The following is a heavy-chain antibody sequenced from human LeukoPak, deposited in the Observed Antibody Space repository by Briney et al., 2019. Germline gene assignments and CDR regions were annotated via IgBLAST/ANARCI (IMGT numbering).Heavy chain of an antibody. CDR3: ATPLDYYDSSGYHQGGD. CDR2: INWNGGST. CDR1: GFIFDDYG. V-gene: IGHV3-20*04. J-gene: IGHJ4*02. Sequence: GGSLRLSCAASGFIFDDYGMNWVRQAPGKGQEWVSGINWNGGSTGYADSVEGRFTISRDNAKKSLYLQMNSLRVEDTALYYCATPLDYYDSSGYHQGGDWGQGTLVTVSS. D-gene: IGHD3-22*01.